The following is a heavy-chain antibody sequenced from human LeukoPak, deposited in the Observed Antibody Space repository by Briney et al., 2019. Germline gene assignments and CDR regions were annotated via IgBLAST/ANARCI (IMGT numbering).Heavy chain of an antibody. D-gene: IGHD1-26*01. CDR3: ARAMRSLGAENYFDY. Sequence: QAGGSLRLSCAASGFTFSSYSMNWVRQAPGKGLEWVSYISSSSSTIYYADSVKGRFTISRDNAKNSLYLQMNSLRAEDTAVYYCARAMRSLGAENYFDYWGQGTLVTVSS. CDR2: ISSSSSTI. J-gene: IGHJ4*02. CDR1: GFTFSSYS. V-gene: IGHV3-48*01.